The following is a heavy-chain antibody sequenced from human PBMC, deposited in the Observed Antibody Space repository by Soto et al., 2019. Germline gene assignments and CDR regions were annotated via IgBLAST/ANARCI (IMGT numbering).Heavy chain of an antibody. D-gene: IGHD3-10*01. CDR3: ATSYFRFGELPFDY. CDR1: GYTLTELS. CDR2: FDPEDGET. J-gene: IGHJ4*02. V-gene: IGHV1-24*01. Sequence: ASVKVSCKVSGYTLTELSMHWVRQAPGKGLEWMGGFDPEDGETIYAQKFQGRVTMTEDTSTDTAYMELSSLRSEDTAVYYCATSYFRFGELPFDYWGQGTLVTVSS.